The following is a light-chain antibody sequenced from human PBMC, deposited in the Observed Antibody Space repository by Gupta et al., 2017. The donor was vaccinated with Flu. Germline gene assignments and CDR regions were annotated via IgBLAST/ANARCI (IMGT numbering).Light chain of an antibody. CDR1: QSLLHSNGMTY. V-gene: IGKV2D-29*01. CDR3: MHSVNCRT. CDR2: EVS. J-gene: IGKJ1*01. Sequence: DIVMTQTRLSLSVTPGQAASSSCRSSQSLLHSNGMTYFFWYVQKPGQPPQLLIYEVSKRFSGVPDRFSGCGSGTDFTLQIRRVEAEDVEIYYCMHSVNCRTFGQGTKVEIK.